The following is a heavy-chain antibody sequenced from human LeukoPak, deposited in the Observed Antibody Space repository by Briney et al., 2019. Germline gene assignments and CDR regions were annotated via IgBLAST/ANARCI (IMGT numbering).Heavy chain of an antibody. Sequence: GGSLRLSCAASGFTFKSYWMSWVRRAPGMGLEWVANIKQDGGEKYYVDSVKGRFTISRDNANNSLYLQMSYLGAEDTAVYYCARPGSGLGAFDIWGQGTMVTVSS. D-gene: IGHD1-26*01. CDR3: ARPGSGLGAFDI. CDR2: IKQDGGEK. CDR1: GFTFKSYW. J-gene: IGHJ3*02. V-gene: IGHV3-7*01.